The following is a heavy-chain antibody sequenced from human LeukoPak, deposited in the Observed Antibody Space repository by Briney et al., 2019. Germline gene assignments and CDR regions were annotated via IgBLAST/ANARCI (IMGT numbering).Heavy chain of an antibody. CDR1: GFTFSSYA. CDR3: ASSTIFGPFDY. J-gene: IGHJ4*02. V-gene: IGHV3-30-3*01. CDR2: ISYDGSNK. D-gene: IGHD3-3*01. Sequence: GGSLRLSCAASGFTFSSYAMHWVRQAPGKGLEWVAVISYDGSNKYYADSVKGRFTISRDNSKNTLYLQMNSLGAEDTAVYYCASSTIFGPFDYWGQGTLVTVSS.